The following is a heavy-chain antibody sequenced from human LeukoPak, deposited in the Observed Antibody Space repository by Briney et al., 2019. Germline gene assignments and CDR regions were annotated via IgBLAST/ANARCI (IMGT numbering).Heavy chain of an antibody. J-gene: IGHJ4*02. CDR2: IKSKTDGGTT. V-gene: IGHV3-15*01. Sequence: GGSLRLSCAASGLTFSNAWMSWVRQAPGKGLEWVGRIKSKTDGGTTDYAAPVKGRFTISRDDSKNTLYLQMNSLKTEDTAVYYCTTEDGDYARGVVWGQGTLVTVSS. D-gene: IGHD4-17*01. CDR1: GLTFSNAW. CDR3: TTEDGDYARGVV.